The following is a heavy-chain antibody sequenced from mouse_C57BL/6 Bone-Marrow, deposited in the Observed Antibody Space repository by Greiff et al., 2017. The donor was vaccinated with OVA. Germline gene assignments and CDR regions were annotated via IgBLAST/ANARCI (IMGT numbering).Heavy chain of an antibody. CDR3: AREDGNWFAY. V-gene: IGHV1-4*01. D-gene: IGHD2-1*01. CDR1: GYSFTSYT. Sequence: VQLQQSGAELARPGASVKMSCKASGYSFTSYTMHWVKQRPGQGLEWIGYINPSSGYTKYNQKFKDKATLTADKSSSTAYMQLSSLTYEDSAVYYCAREDGNWFAYWGQGTRVTVSA. J-gene: IGHJ3*01. CDR2: INPSSGYT.